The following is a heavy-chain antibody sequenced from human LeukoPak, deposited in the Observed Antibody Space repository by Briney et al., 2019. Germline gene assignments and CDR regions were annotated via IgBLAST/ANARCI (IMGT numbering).Heavy chain of an antibody. CDR3: AKGEAVAAKRPPYAFDI. D-gene: IGHD6-19*01. V-gene: IGHV3-23*01. CDR2: ISGSGGST. J-gene: IGHJ3*02. CDR1: GFTFSSYA. Sequence: GGSLRLPCAASGFTFSSYAMSWVRQAPGKGLEWVSAISGSGGSTYYADSVKGRFTISRDNSKNTLYLQMNSLRAEDTAVYYCAKGEAVAAKRPPYAFDIWGQGTMVTVSS.